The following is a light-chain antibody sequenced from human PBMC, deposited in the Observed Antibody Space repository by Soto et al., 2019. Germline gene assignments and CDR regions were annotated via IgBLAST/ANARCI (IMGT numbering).Light chain of an antibody. J-gene: IGKJ4*01. V-gene: IGKV1-39*01. CDR1: QSISKF. CDR2: AAS. CDR3: QQSYSTPLT. Sequence: DIQMTQSPSSLSASVGDRVTITCRASQSISKFLNWYQQKPGKAPKLLIYAASSLQSGVPARFSGSGSGTDFTLTISSLQPGDFATYYCQQSYSTPLTFGGGTKVEIK.